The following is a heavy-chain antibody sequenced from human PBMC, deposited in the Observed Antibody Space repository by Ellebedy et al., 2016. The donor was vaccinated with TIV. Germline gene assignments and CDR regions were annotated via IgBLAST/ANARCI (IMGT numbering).Heavy chain of an antibody. CDR2: IYSGGST. V-gene: IGHV3-53*01. D-gene: IGHD5-12*01. CDR3: ARDADIVATADYYGMDV. Sequence: GGSLRLSXAASGFTVSSNYMSWVRQAPGKGLEWVSVIYSGGSTYYADSVKGRFTISRDNSKNTLYLQMNSLRAEDTAVYYCARDADIVATADYYGMDVWGQGTTVTVSS. CDR1: GFTVSSNY. J-gene: IGHJ6*02.